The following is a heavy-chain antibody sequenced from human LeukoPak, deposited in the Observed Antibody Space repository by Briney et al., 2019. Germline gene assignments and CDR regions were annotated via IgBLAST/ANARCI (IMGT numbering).Heavy chain of an antibody. CDR2: ISGSGGST. Sequence: GGSLRLSCAASGFTFSTYTMSWVRQAPGKGLEWVSAISGSGGSTYYADSVKGRFTISRDNSKNTLYLQMNSLRAEDTAVYYCAKIGGVGSGSFAFDIWGQGTMVTVSS. V-gene: IGHV3-23*01. CDR1: GFTFSTYT. D-gene: IGHD3-10*01. J-gene: IGHJ3*02. CDR3: AKIGGVGSGSFAFDI.